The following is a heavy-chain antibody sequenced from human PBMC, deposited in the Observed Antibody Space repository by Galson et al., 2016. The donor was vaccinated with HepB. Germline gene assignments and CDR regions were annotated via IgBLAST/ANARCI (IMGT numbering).Heavy chain of an antibody. D-gene: IGHD2-21*01. Sequence: SLRLSCAASGFTFSIYYMHWVRQAPGKGLVWVSRINSDGSSTSYADSVKGRFTISRDNAKNTLYLQMNSLRAEDTAVYYCARDPHRLHSGMDVWGQGTTVTVSS. CDR1: GFTFSIYY. V-gene: IGHV3-74*01. CDR3: ARDPHRLHSGMDV. CDR2: INSDGSST. J-gene: IGHJ6*02.